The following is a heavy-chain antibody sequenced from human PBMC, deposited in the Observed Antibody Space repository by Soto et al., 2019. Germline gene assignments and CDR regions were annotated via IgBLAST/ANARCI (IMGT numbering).Heavy chain of an antibody. CDR3: AKDSPTSYYYMDV. CDR2: ISSSGGST. V-gene: IGHV3-23*01. CDR1: GFTFSMYA. Sequence: GGSLRLSCAVSGFTFSMYAMNWVRQAPGKGLEWVSSISSSGGSTYYADSVKGRFTISRDNSKNTLYLQMSGLRAEDTAIYYCAKDSPTSYYYMDVWGTGTTVTVSS. J-gene: IGHJ6*03.